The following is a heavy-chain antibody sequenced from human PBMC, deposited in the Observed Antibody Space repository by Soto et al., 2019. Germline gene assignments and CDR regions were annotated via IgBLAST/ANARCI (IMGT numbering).Heavy chain of an antibody. CDR3: ARVRVIRGVIPSHFGL. J-gene: IGHJ4*02. D-gene: IGHD3-10*01. CDR2: IFPLYGKV. V-gene: IGHV1-69*06. Sequence: QDHLAQSGAEVKKPGSSVTVSCKASGATFNNDGTSGVRRAPGKGLGGRGVIFPLYGKVNYAQKFQGRVSITADKSTSTAYMDLSSLRSDDTAVYYCARVRVIRGVIPSHFGLWGQGTLVTVSS. CDR1: GATFNNDG.